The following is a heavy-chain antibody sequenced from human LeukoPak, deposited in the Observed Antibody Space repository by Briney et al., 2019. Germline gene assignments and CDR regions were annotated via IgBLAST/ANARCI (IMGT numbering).Heavy chain of an antibody. CDR1: GFTFSSYS. D-gene: IGHD6-6*01. J-gene: IGHJ3*02. V-gene: IGHV3-21*01. Sequence: PGGSLRLSCAASGFTFSSYSMNWVRQAPGKGPEWVSSISSSSSYIYYADSVKGRFTISRDNAKNSLYLQMNSLRAEDTAVYYCARAARIDAFDIWGQGTMVTVSS. CDR2: ISSSSSYI. CDR3: ARAARIDAFDI.